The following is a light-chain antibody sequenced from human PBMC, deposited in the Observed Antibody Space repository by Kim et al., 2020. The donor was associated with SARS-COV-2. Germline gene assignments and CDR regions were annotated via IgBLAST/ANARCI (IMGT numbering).Light chain of an antibody. CDR3: QQYDNFPRT. Sequence: DIQMTQSPSSLSASVGDRVTISCQASQDISNHLKWYQQKPGKAPKLLIYDGSILEAGVPSRFSGSGSGTDFTFSIRSLQPEDIATYYCQQYDNFPRTFGGGTKVGIK. CDR1: QDISNH. J-gene: IGKJ4*01. V-gene: IGKV1-33*01. CDR2: DGS.